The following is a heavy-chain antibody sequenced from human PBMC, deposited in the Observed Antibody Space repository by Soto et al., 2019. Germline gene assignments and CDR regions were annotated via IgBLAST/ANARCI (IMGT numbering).Heavy chain of an antibody. CDR1: GGSVSSESHY. D-gene: IGHD2-8*02. CDR2: IYYTGST. CDR3: ARHFHDHTGGGNYYYGLDV. J-gene: IGHJ6*02. V-gene: IGHV4-61*03. Sequence: PSETLSLTCTVSGGSVSSESHYWSWIRQTPGKGLEWIGYIYYTGSTRYSPSFQGQVTISADRSIATAYLQWNSLKASDSAIYYCARHFHDHTGGGNYYYGLDVWGQGTTVTVSS.